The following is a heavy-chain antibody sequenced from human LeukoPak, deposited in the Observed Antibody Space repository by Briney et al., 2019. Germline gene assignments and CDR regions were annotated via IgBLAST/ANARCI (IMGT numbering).Heavy chain of an antibody. D-gene: IGHD4-17*01. J-gene: IGHJ3*02. V-gene: IGHV3-30*18. Sequence: GGALRISCGGPGVNLRRYGMDRGRPGPGQGVGGGGVISYDGSNKYYADSVKGRFTISRDNSKNTLYLQMNSLRAEDTAVYYCAKFPYGDYGTEYAFDIWGQGTMVTVSS. CDR2: ISYDGSNK. CDR1: GVNLRRYG. CDR3: AKFPYGDYGTEYAFDI.